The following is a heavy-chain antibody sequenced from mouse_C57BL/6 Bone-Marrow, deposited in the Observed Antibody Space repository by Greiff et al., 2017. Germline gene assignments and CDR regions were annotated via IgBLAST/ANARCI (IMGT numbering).Heavy chain of an antibody. CDR1: GFTFSSYG. D-gene: IGHD2-1*01. J-gene: IGHJ2*01. V-gene: IGHV5-6*02. CDR3: ARQPAFYPIFDY. CDR2: ISSGGSYT. Sequence: DVKLVESGGDLVKPGGSLKLSCAASGFTFSSYGMSWVRQTPDKRLEWVATISSGGSYTYYPDSVKGRFTISRDNAKNTLYLQMSSLKSEDTAMYYCARQPAFYPIFDYWGQGTTLTVSS.